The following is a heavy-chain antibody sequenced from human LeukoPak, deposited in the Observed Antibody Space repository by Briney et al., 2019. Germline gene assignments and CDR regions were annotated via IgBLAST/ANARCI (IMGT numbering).Heavy chain of an antibody. CDR2: ISYDGSNK. Sequence: PGGSLRLSCAASGFTFSSYAMHWVRQAPGKGLEWVAVISYDGSNKYYADSVKGRFTISRDNSKDTLYLQMNSLRAEDTAVYYCARDVSAGVVPAAMAPDYWGQGTLVTVSS. J-gene: IGHJ4*02. CDR3: ARDVSAGVVPAAMAPDY. CDR1: GFTFSSYA. D-gene: IGHD2-2*01. V-gene: IGHV3-30*04.